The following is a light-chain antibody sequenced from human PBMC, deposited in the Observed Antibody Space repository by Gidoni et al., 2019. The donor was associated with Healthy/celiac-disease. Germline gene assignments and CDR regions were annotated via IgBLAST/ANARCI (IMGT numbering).Light chain of an antibody. J-gene: IGKJ4*01. CDR3: QQFNSYPPKLT. Sequence: DIQLTQSPSFLSASVGDRVTITCRARQGISSYLAWYQQKPGKAPKLLIYAASTLQSGVPSRFSGSGSGTEFTLTISSLQPEDFATYYCQQFNSYPPKLTFGGGTKVEIK. V-gene: IGKV1-9*01. CDR1: QGISSY. CDR2: AAS.